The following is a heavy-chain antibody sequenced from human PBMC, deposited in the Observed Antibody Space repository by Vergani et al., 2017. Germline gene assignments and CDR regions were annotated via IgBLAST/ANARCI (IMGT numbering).Heavy chain of an antibody. CDR1: GGSISSGGYY. D-gene: IGHD6-6*01. CDR2: IYYSGST. V-gene: IGHV4-31*03. J-gene: IGHJ4*02. Sequence: QVQLQESGPGLVKPSQTLSLTCTVSGGSISSGGYYWSWIRQHPGKGLEWIGYIYYSGSTYYNPSLKSRVTISVDTSKNQFSLKLSSVTAADTAVYYCAGVRAARQGARVVDYWGQGTLVTVSS. CDR3: AGVRAARQGARVVDY.